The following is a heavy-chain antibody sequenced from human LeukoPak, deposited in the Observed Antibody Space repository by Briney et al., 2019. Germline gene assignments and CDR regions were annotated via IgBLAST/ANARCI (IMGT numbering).Heavy chain of an antibody. Sequence: GGSLRLPCAASGFTFSGFAMSWVRQAPGKGLQWVSAISDNSGTIYYADSVKGRFTISRDNSKNTLYLQMNSLRAEDTAVYYCAKDRGYYGSGSQYFDYWGQGTLVTVSS. V-gene: IGHV3-23*01. CDR2: ISDNSGTI. J-gene: IGHJ4*02. CDR3: AKDRGYYGSGSQYFDY. CDR1: GFTFSGFA. D-gene: IGHD3-10*01.